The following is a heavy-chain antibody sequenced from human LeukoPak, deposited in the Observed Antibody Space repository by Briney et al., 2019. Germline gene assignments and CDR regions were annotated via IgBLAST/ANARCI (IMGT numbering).Heavy chain of an antibody. CDR3: ARGDYSHWFDP. CDR1: GGSFSGYY. CDR2: INHSGST. V-gene: IGHV4-34*01. J-gene: IGHJ5*02. D-gene: IGHD3-16*01. Sequence: KPSETLSLTCAVYGGSFSGYYWSWIRQPPGKGLEWIGEINHSGSTNYNPSLKSRVTISVDTSKNQFSLKLSSVTAADTAVYYCARGDYSHWFDPRGQGTLVTVSS.